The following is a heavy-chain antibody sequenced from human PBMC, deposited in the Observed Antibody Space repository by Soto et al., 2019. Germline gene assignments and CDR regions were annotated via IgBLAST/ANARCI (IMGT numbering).Heavy chain of an antibody. D-gene: IGHD3-22*01. J-gene: IGHJ4*02. CDR1: GFTFSSYE. CDR2: ISSSGSTI. CDR3: ARGSYYDSSGYHLFDY. V-gene: IGHV3-48*03. Sequence: PGGSLRLSCAASGFTFSSYEMNWVRQAPGKGLEWVSYISSSGSTIYYADSVKGRFTISRDNAKNSLYLQMNSLRAEDTAVYYCARGSYYDSSGYHLFDYWGQGTLVTVSS.